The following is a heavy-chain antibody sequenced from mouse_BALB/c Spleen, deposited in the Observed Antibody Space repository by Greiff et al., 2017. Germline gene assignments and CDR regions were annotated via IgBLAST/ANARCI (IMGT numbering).Heavy chain of an antibody. V-gene: IGHV5-6-5*01. CDR2: ISSGGST. J-gene: IGHJ2*01. D-gene: IGHD1-1*01. Sequence: EVQLQESGGGLVKPGGSLKLSCAASGFTFSSYAMSWVRQTPEKRLEWVASISSGGSTYYPDSVKGRFTISRDNARNILYLQMSSLRSEDTAMYYCARGGYYGSTYDFDYWGQGTTLTVSS. CDR3: ARGGYYGSTYDFDY. CDR1: GFTFSSYA.